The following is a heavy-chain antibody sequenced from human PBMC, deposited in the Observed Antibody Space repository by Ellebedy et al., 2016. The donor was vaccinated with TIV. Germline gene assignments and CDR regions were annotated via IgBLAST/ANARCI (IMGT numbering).Heavy chain of an antibody. Sequence: GESLKISCAASGFTFSSYAMTWVRQAPGKGLEWVSGIVGSGVQKYADSVKGRFTISRDNSKSTLDLQMNSLRAEDTAVYFCAKDRTPGDGYWVFDYWGQGTLVTVSS. CDR3: AKDRTPGDGYWVFDY. CDR1: GFTFSSYA. D-gene: IGHD5-18*01. J-gene: IGHJ4*02. V-gene: IGHV3-23*01. CDR2: IVGSGV.